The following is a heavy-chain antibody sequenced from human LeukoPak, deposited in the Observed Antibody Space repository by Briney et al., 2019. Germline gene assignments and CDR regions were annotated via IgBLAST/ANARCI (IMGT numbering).Heavy chain of an antibody. CDR2: ISDDGSNK. Sequence: PGRSLRLSCAASGFTFSSYGMHWVRQAPGKGLEGVAFISDDGSNKNYADSVTGRFTISRDNSKNTLYLQMNSLRADDTAVYYCATSLTSLTLYYFDYWGQGTMVTVSS. D-gene: IGHD3-9*01. CDR3: ATSLTSLTLYYFDY. V-gene: IGHV3-30*03. CDR1: GFTFSSYG. J-gene: IGHJ4*02.